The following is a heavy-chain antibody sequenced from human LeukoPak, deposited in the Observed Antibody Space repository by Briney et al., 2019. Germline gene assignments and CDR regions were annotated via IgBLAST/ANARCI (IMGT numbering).Heavy chain of an antibody. D-gene: IGHD2-15*01. CDR1: GFTFSTYA. CDR3: AKDPASGYCRRGWCSDSPFAS. V-gene: IGHV3-23*01. Sequence: PGGSLRLSCVASGFTFSTYAMTWVRQAPGKGLEWVALITGTSGGSTISTLYADSVTGRFTTSRDTYKNTLFLQMNSLRDGDSTTYYCAKDPASGYCRRGWCSDSPFASGGEPTLVT. CDR2: ITGTSGGSTIST. J-gene: IGHJ5*01.